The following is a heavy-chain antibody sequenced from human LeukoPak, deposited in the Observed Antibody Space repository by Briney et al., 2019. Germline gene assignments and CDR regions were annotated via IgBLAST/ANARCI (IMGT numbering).Heavy chain of an antibody. CDR1: GSNFTSYW. J-gene: IGHJ6*03. CDR3: ARHEGRTGDGNYYYMDV. Sequence: GGSLQISCQGSGSNFTSYWMGGGRQVPGKGLEGMGIIYPVDSATTYSPSSQGPVTISADKSIRTAYLQWSSLKASDTAMYYCARHEGRTGDGNYYYMDVWGKGTPVTVSS. V-gene: IGHV5-51*01. D-gene: IGHD7-27*01. CDR2: IYPVDSAT.